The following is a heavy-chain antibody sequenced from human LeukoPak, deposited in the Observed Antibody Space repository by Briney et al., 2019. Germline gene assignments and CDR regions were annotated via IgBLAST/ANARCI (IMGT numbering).Heavy chain of an antibody. J-gene: IGHJ4*02. V-gene: IGHV1-18*01. CDR1: GYTFISYG. D-gene: IGHD3-10*01. Sequence: ASVKVSCKTSGYTFISYGIGWVRQAPGQGIESMEWISGYNGNTHYAQKFQGRVTMTIDTSTTTAYMELSSLRSEDTAVYYCARGLGGSGSYGYWGQGTLVTVSS. CDR3: ARGLGGSGSYGY. CDR2: ISGYNGNT.